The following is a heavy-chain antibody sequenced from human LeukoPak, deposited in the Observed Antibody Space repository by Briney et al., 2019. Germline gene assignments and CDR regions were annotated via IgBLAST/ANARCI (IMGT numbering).Heavy chain of an antibody. V-gene: IGHV3-53*01. Sequence: GGSLRLSCAASGFTVSSNYMSWVRQAPGKGLEWVSVILTAGSTYYADSAKGRFTISRDDSKNMVYLQMNSLRAEDTAVYFCAREGYSSGWFRLWGQGTLVTVSS. CDR2: ILTAGST. CDR1: GFTVSSNY. J-gene: IGHJ4*02. D-gene: IGHD6-19*01. CDR3: AREGYSSGWFRL.